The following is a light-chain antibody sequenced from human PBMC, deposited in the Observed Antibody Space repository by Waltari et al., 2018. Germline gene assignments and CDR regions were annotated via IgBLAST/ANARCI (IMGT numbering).Light chain of an antibody. V-gene: IGLV2-8*01. CDR3: ASFAGSNTL. CDR1: STDIGVYNY. CDR2: EVS. J-gene: IGLJ2*01. Sequence: QSALTQPPSASGSPGQSVTISCTGTSTDIGVYNYVSWYQQHPGKPPKLLLYEVSERPSGVPDRFSGSKSGITASLTVFGLQTEDEADYYCASFAGSNTLFGGGTKLTVL.